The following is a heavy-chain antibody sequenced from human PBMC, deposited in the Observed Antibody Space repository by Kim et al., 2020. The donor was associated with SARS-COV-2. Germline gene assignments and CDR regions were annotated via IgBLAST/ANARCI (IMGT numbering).Heavy chain of an antibody. V-gene: IGHV4-39*01. Sequence: SESLSLTCTVSGGSISSSSYHWGWIRQPPGKGLEWIGCIYYSGSTYYNPSLKRRVTISVDTSKNQFSLKLSSVTAADTAVYYCAIAKVGATSLFDYWGQGTLVTVSS. CDR2: IYYSGST. D-gene: IGHD1-26*01. J-gene: IGHJ4*02. CDR3: AIAKVGATSLFDY. CDR1: GGSISSSSYH.